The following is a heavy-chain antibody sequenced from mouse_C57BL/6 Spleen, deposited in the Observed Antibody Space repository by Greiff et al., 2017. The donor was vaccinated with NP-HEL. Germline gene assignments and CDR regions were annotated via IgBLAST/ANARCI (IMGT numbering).Heavy chain of an antibody. D-gene: IGHD2-1*01. CDR3: TREGLYGNPFDY. CDR2: ISSGGDYI. Sequence: LQQSGEGLVKPGGSLKLSCAASGFTFSSYAMSWVRQTPEKRLEWVAYISSGGDYIYYADTVKGRFTISRDNARNTLYLQMSSLKSEDTAMYYCTREGLYGNPFDYWGQGTTLTVSS. V-gene: IGHV5-9-1*02. J-gene: IGHJ2*01. CDR1: GFTFSSYA.